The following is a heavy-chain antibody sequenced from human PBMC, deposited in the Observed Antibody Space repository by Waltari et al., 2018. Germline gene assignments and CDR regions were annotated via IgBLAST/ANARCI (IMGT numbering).Heavy chain of an antibody. CDR1: GGSFSGYY. D-gene: IGHD3-22*01. Sequence: QVQLQQWGAGLLKPSETLSLTCAVYGGSFSGYYWSWIRQPPGKGLEWIGEINHSGSTNDNPSLKSRVTISVDTSKNQFSLKLSSVTAADTAVYYCARGPTRYYYDSSGYYWGQGTLVTVSS. CDR3: ARGPTRYYYDSSGYY. CDR2: INHSGST. V-gene: IGHV4-34*01. J-gene: IGHJ4*02.